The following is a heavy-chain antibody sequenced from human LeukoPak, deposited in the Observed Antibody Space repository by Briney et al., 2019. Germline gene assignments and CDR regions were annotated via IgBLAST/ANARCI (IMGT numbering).Heavy chain of an antibody. D-gene: IGHD6-6*01. J-gene: IGHJ6*03. V-gene: IGHV1-18*01. Sequence: ASVKVSCKASGYTFTSYGISWVRQAPGQGLERMGWISAYNGNTNYAQKLQGRVTMTTDTSTSTAYMELRSLRSDDTAVYYCARGGGSSSSFYYYYYMDVWGKGTTVTVSS. CDR1: GYTFTSYG. CDR3: ARGGGSSSSFYYYYYMDV. CDR2: ISAYNGNT.